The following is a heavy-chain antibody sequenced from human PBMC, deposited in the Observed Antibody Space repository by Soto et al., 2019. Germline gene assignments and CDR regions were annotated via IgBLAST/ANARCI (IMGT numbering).Heavy chain of an antibody. J-gene: IGHJ5*02. V-gene: IGHV4-31*03. CDR2: IYYTGTT. CDR3: ARGTYNWNDETWFDP. CDR1: GDSISSSGYY. D-gene: IGHD1-1*01. Sequence: SETLSLTCTVSGDSISSSGYYWSWIRQHPGKGLEWIGYIYYTGTTYYNPSLRSRVTISVDSSKTQFSLKLSSVTAADTAMYYCARGTYNWNDETWFDPWGQGTLVTVYS.